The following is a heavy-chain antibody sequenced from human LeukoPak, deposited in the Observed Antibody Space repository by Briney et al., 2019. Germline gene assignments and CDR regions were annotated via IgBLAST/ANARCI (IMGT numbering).Heavy chain of an antibody. CDR3: ARVTAAAGFFDY. D-gene: IGHD6-13*01. CDR1: GFTFSSYA. J-gene: IGHJ4*02. V-gene: IGHV3-23*01. CDR2: ISSSGGST. Sequence: GGSLRLSCAASGFTFSSYAMSWVRQAPGKGLEWVSAISSSGGSTYYAVSVKGRFTISRHNSKNTLYLQMNSLRAEDTAVYYCARVTAAAGFFDYWGQGTLVTVSS.